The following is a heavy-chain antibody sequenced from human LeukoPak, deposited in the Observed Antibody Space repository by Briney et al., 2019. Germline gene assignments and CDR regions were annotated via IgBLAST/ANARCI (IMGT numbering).Heavy chain of an antibody. CDR2: ISSSGSTK. CDR1: GFTFSSYE. V-gene: IGHV3-48*03. CDR3: TREKSVTNSNPGDRIDYYYMDV. Sequence: GGSLRLSCAASGFTFSSYEMNWVRQAPGKGLEWVSYISSSGSTKYYADSVKGRFTISGDNAKNSLYLQMNSLRVEDTAVYYCTREKSVTNSNPGDRIDYYYMDVWGKGTTVTVSS. J-gene: IGHJ6*03. D-gene: IGHD4-11*01.